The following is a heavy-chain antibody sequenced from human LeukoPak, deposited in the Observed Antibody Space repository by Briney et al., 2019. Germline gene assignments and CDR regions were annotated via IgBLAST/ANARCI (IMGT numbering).Heavy chain of an antibody. V-gene: IGHV3-30*04. CDR3: ARDFVAAGPIFDY. Sequence: PGRSLRLSCAASGFTFSSYAMHWLRQAPGKGLEWVAVISYDGSNKYYADSVRGRFTISRDNSKNPLCLQMNSRRAEDTAVYYCARDFVAAGPIFDYWGQGTLVTVSS. CDR2: ISYDGSNK. J-gene: IGHJ4*02. D-gene: IGHD6-13*01. CDR1: GFTFSSYA.